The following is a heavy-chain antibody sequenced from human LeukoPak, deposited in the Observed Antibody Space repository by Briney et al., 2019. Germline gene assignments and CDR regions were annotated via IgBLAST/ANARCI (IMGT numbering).Heavy chain of an antibody. J-gene: IGHJ4*02. V-gene: IGHV3-66*01. CDR3: ARGRGVDY. CDR2: VYSVGAT. Sequence: GGSLRLSCAASGFIVSGNHMNWVRLAPGKGLEWVSIVYSVGATYYEDSVKGRFTISRDNAKNSLYLQMNSLRAEDTAVYYCARGRGVDYWGQGTLVTVSS. CDR1: GFIVSGNH.